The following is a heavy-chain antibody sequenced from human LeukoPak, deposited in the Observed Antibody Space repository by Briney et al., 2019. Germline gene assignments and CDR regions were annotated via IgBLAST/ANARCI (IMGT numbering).Heavy chain of an antibody. Sequence: PGGSLRLSCAASGFTFSKYAMSWVRQAPGKGLEWVSAISGSGGSTYYADSVKGRFTISRDNSKNTLYLQMNSLRAEDTAVYYCAKGDHDIVVVPAAIGYWGQGTLVTVSS. CDR2: ISGSGGST. J-gene: IGHJ4*02. V-gene: IGHV3-23*01. CDR1: GFTFSKYA. CDR3: AKGDHDIVVVPAAIGY. D-gene: IGHD2-2*02.